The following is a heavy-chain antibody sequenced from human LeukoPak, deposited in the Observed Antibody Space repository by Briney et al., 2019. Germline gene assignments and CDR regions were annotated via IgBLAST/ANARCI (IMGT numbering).Heavy chain of an antibody. CDR2: IYSGGST. D-gene: IGHD4-17*01. CDR3: ARVPTTVATVYFDY. Sequence: PGGVLRLSCAASWITVSCNYKCLGRPAPGEGVGLVSVIYSGGSTYYADSLQGRFTISRDNSKNTLYLQMNSLRTEDTAVYYCARVPTTVATVYFDYWGQGTLVTVSS. J-gene: IGHJ4*02. V-gene: IGHV3-53*01. CDR1: WITVSCNY.